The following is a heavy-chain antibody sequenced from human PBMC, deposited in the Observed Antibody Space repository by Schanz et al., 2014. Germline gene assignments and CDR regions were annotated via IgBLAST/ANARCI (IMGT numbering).Heavy chain of an antibody. D-gene: IGHD3-10*01. Sequence: EVQLVQSGGGLVQPGGSLRLSCAASGFTFSSHWMHWVRQDPGKGLVWVARINSVGSNTDYADSVTGRFTISRDNAKNSLYLQMNGLRAEDTAVYYCARIGGSVFDYWAQGTLVTVSS. J-gene: IGHJ4*02. CDR1: GFTFSSHW. CDR3: ARIGGSVFDY. CDR2: INSVGSNT. V-gene: IGHV3-74*01.